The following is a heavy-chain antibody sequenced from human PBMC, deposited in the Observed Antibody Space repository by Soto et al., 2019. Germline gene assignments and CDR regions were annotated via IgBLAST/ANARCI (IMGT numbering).Heavy chain of an antibody. CDR2: IIPIFGTA. CDR3: ARITAARRFNWWFDP. CDR1: GGTFSSYA. D-gene: IGHD6-6*01. J-gene: IGHJ5*02. Sequence: QVQLVQSGAEVKKPGSSVKVSCKASGGTFSSYAISWVRQAPGQGLEWMGGIIPIFGTANYAQKFQGRVTITADESTSTAYMERSSLRSEDTAVYYCARITAARRFNWWFDPWGQGTLVTVSS. V-gene: IGHV1-69*01.